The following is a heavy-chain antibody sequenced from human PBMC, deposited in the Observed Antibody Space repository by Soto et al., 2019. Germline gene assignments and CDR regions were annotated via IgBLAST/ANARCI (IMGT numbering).Heavy chain of an antibody. V-gene: IGHV1-8*01. CDR3: ARETSGYYH. CDR2: MNPNSGNT. Sequence: QVQLVQSGAEVKKPGASVKVSCKASGYTFTSYDINWVRQATGQGLEWVGWMNPNSGNTGYAQKYQGRVNMTRNTSISTGYLELSSPRSEDTAVYYCARETSGYYHWGQGTLVTVSA. CDR1: GYTFTSYD. J-gene: IGHJ5*02. D-gene: IGHD3-22*01.